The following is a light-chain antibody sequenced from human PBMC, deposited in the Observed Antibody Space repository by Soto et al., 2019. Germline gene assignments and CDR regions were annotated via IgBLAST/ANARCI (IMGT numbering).Light chain of an antibody. J-gene: IGLJ1*01. CDR3: AKWDYSLRLYV. V-gene: IGLV1-47*01. CDR1: NSRSGSNY. Sequence: QSVLPQPPSASGTPGQRVTISCSTTNSRSGSNYVYWYQQLPGAAPKLLIYGNDQRPSGVPDRFSASKSGTSASLAISGLRFEDEADYFCAKWDYSLRLYVVGSGTKVTVL. CDR2: GND.